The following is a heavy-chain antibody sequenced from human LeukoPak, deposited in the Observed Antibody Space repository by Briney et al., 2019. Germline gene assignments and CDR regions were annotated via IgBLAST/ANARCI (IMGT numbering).Heavy chain of an antibody. J-gene: IGHJ4*02. D-gene: IGHD3-22*01. V-gene: IGHV3-74*01. Sequence: GGSLRLSCAASGVTFSSYLMHWVRQAPGKGLVWVSRINSDGSSTSYADSVKGRFTISRDNAKNTLYLQMNSLRAEDTAVYYCAREYYDSSGSLYFDYWGQGILVTVSS. CDR2: INSDGSST. CDR3: AREYYDSSGSLYFDY. CDR1: GVTFSSYL.